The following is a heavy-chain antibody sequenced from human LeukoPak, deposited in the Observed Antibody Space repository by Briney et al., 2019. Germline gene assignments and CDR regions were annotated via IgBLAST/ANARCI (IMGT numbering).Heavy chain of an antibody. D-gene: IGHD2-2*01. Sequence: PGGSLRLSCAASGFTFSSDGMHWGRQAPGKGLEWVAFIRDDGSNKYYADSVKGRFTISRDNSKNTLYLQMNSLRAEDTAVYCCAKGYGVVPAASGHWGQGTLVTVSS. J-gene: IGHJ4*02. CDR1: GFTFSSDG. CDR3: AKGYGVVPAASGH. CDR2: IRDDGSNK. V-gene: IGHV3-30*02.